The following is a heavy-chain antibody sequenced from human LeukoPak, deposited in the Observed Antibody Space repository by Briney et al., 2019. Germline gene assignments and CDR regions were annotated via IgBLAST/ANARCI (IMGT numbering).Heavy chain of an antibody. D-gene: IGHD2-21*01. V-gene: IGHV3-23*01. CDR3: ANEVVPNVY. Sequence: GGSLRLSCEVSGFPFSSHAMSWVRQAPGRGLEWVSGISISADMTYYADSVQGRFIISRDNSKNPLYLQMDSLRVDDTSVYYWANEVVPNVYWGEGALVTVSS. CDR1: GFPFSSHA. J-gene: IGHJ4*02. CDR2: ISISADMT.